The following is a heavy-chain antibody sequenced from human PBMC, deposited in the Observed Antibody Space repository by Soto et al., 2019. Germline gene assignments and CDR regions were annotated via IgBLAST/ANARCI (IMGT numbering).Heavy chain of an antibody. Sequence: QVQLVQSGAEVKKPGSSVKVSCKASGGTFSSYAISWVRQAPGQGLEWMGGIIPIFGTANYAQKFQGRVTVTAAESTRTAYMELSSLRSEDTAVYYCARDRGGGYYDSSGYYSAFDYWGQGTLVTVSS. CDR2: IIPIFGTA. V-gene: IGHV1-69*01. J-gene: IGHJ4*02. CDR1: GGTFSSYA. D-gene: IGHD3-22*01. CDR3: ARDRGGGYYDSSGYYSAFDY.